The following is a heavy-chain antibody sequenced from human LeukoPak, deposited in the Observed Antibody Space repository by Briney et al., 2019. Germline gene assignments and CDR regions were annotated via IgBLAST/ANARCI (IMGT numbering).Heavy chain of an antibody. CDR1: GFTFSSYG. D-gene: IGHD3-22*01. J-gene: IGHJ4*02. CDR3: AKWSEPTYYYDSSGYYFDY. Sequence: PGGSLRLSCAASGFTFSSYGMSWVRQAPGKGLEWVSAISGSGGSTYYADSVKGRFTISRDNSKNTLYLQMNSLRAEDTAVYYCAKWSEPTYYYDSSGYYFDYWGQGTLVTVSS. CDR2: ISGSGGST. V-gene: IGHV3-23*01.